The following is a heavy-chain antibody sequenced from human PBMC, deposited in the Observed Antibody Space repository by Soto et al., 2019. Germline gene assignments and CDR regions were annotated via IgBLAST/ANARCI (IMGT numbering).Heavy chain of an antibody. Sequence: QVQLQQWGAGPLRPLETLSLTCGVSGGSFSGYYWAWIRQSPGKGLEWIGEINDGGSINYNPSLKSIVSISVDTSKHHYSLNLRSVTAADTAVYYCARESHDILTGPPWVWYFDLWGRGTLVTVSS. CDR2: INDGGSI. CDR1: GGSFSGYY. J-gene: IGHJ2*01. CDR3: ARESHDILTGPPWVWYFDL. V-gene: IGHV4-34*01. D-gene: IGHD3-9*01.